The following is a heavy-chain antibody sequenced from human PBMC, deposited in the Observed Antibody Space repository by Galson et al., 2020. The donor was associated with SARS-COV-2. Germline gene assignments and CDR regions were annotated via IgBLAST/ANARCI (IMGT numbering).Heavy chain of an antibody. CDR3: ARDIPLVVVPAAMGDNDAFDI. CDR2: IWYDGSNK. Sequence: GGSLRLSCAASGFTFSSYGMHWVRQAPGKGLEWVAVIWYDGSNKYYADSVKGRFTISRDNSKNTLYLQMNSLRAEDTAVYYSARDIPLVVVPAAMGDNDAFDIWGQGTMVTGSS. D-gene: IGHD2-2*01. CDR1: GFTFSSYG. V-gene: IGHV3-33*01. J-gene: IGHJ3*02.